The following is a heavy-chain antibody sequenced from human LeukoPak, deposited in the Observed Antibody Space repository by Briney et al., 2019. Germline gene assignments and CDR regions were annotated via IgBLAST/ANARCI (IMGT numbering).Heavy chain of an antibody. J-gene: IGHJ4*02. D-gene: IGHD6-13*01. V-gene: IGHV3-30*02. Sequence: GGSLRLSCAASGFTFSSYGMHWARQAPGKGLEWVAFIRYDGSNKYYADSVKGRFTISRDNSKNTLYLQMNSLRAEDTAVYYCARDLIAAAGTNLDYWGQGTLVTVSS. CDR1: GFTFSSYG. CDR3: ARDLIAAAGTNLDY. CDR2: IRYDGSNK.